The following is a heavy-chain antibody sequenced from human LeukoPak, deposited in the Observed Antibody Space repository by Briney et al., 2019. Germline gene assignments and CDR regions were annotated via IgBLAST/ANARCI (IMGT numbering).Heavy chain of an antibody. J-gene: IGHJ6*02. CDR3: ARRWLGDPYGMDV. CDR2: LGGLSESV. D-gene: IGHD3-10*01. CDR1: GFTFSSYS. V-gene: IGHV3-23*01. Sequence: GGSLRLSCAASGFTFSSYSMNWVRQAPGKGLEWVSILGGLSESVYYPDSVKGRFTVSRDNSKDTLYLEINSLRGEDTATYYCARRWLGDPYGMDVWGQGTTVTVSS.